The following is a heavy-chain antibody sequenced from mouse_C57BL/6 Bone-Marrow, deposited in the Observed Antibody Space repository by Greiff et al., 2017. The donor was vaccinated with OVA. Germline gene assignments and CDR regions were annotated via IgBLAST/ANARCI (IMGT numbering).Heavy chain of an antibody. CDR3: ASLITTVVEPYYYAMDY. CDR2: IWSGGST. J-gene: IGHJ4*01. CDR1: GFSLTSYG. D-gene: IGHD1-1*01. V-gene: IGHV2-2*01. Sequence: VQRVESGPGLVQPSQSLSITCTVSGFSLTSYGVHWVRQSPGKGLEWLGVIWSGGSTDYNAAFISRLSISKDNSKSQVFFKMNSLQADDTAIYYCASLITTVVEPYYYAMDYWGQGTSVTVSS.